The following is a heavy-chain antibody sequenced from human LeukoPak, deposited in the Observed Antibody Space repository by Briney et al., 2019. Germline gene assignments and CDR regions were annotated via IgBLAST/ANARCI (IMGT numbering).Heavy chain of an antibody. CDR3: ARKVPNDSSGYYYRGQFDP. CDR1: GYTFTSYG. V-gene: IGHV1-69*06. J-gene: IGHJ5*02. Sequence: ASVKVSCKASGYTFTSYGISWVRQAPGQGLEWMGGIIPIFGTANYAQKFQGRVTITADKSTSTAYMELSSLRSEDTAVYYCARKVPNDSSGYYYRGQFDPWGQGTLVTVSS. CDR2: IIPIFGTA. D-gene: IGHD3-22*01.